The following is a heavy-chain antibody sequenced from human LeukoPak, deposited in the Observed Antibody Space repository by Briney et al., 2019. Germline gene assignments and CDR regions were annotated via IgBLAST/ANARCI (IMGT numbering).Heavy chain of an antibody. Sequence: ASVKVSYKVSGYTLTELSMHWVRQAPGKGLEWMGGFDPEDGETIYAQKFQGRVTMTEDTSTDTAYMELSSLRSEDTAVYYCATGRYQLLYDWFDPWGQGTLVTVSS. CDR3: ATGRYQLLYDWFDP. V-gene: IGHV1-24*01. CDR1: GYTLTELS. D-gene: IGHD2-2*02. CDR2: FDPEDGET. J-gene: IGHJ5*02.